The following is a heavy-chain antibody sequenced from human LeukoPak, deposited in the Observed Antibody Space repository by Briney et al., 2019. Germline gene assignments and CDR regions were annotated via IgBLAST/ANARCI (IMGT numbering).Heavy chain of an antibody. V-gene: IGHV1-2*02. D-gene: IGHD1-1*01. CDR3: GRESPTGTFDY. J-gene: IGHJ4*02. CDR2: INPNSGGT. CDR1: GYTFTGYY. Sequence: ASVKDSCKASGYTFTGYYMHSVRQAPGQGLEWMGWINPNSGGTNYAQKFQGRVTMTRDTSISTDYMEQSRLRCDDTAVYYCGRESPTGTFDYWGQGTLVTVSS.